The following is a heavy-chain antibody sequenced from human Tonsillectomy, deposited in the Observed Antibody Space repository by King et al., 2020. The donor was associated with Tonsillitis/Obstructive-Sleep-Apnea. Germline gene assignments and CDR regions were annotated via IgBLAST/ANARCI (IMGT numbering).Heavy chain of an antibody. CDR1: GGSISSSNYY. J-gene: IGHJ3*02. V-gene: IGHV4-39*01. CDR2: IYYSGST. D-gene: IGHD1-26*01. CDR3: AIPQVGATSFDGFDI. Sequence: LQLQESGPGLVKPSETLSLTCTVSGGSISSSNYYWGWIRQPPGKGLEWIGSIYYSGSTYYNPSLKSRVTISVDTSKNQFSLKLSSVTAADTAVYYCAIPQVGATSFDGFDIWGQGTMVTVSS.